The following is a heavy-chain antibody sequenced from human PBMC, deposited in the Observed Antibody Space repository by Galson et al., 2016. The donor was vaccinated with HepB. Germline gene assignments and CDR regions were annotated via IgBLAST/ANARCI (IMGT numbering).Heavy chain of an antibody. D-gene: IGHD3-22*01. CDR1: GYSSRRYG. J-gene: IGHJ4*02. Sequence: SVKVSCKGYGYSSRRYGITWVRQAPGEGLEWMGWVSAYNDNTKYAQRLQDRVKITMDTSTGTAYMELRSLRSDDTAMYYCARSCISMSCYLFDYWGQGTLVTVSS. CDR2: VSAYNDNT. CDR3: ARSCISMSCYLFDY. V-gene: IGHV1-18*01.